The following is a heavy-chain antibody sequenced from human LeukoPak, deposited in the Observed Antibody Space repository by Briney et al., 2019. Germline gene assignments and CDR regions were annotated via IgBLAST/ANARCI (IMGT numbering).Heavy chain of an antibody. J-gene: IGHJ6*03. CDR2: IHKNAIT. V-gene: IGHV3-53*01. D-gene: IGHD3-10*02. CDR1: GFTVSSNY. Sequence: GGSLRLSCSASGFTVSSNYMTWVRQAPGKGLEWVSVIHKNAITHYADIVKGRFTISRDNSKNMLYLQMNSLRAEDTAVYYCARSLRVRGVPDYMDVWGKGTMVIISS. CDR3: ARSLRVRGVPDYMDV.